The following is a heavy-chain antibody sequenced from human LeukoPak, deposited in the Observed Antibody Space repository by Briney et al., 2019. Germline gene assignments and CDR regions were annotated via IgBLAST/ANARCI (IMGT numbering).Heavy chain of an antibody. Sequence: ASVKVSCKASGYSFTRYFIHWVRQAPGQGLEWMGIIIPSDGSTSYAQKFQGRVTMTRDTSTSTVYMELSSLRSEDTAVYYCARGKVVTMVRGVIIAYFDYWGQGTLVTVSS. V-gene: IGHV1-46*01. CDR3: ARGKVVTMVRGVIIAYFDY. J-gene: IGHJ4*02. CDR2: IIPSDGST. D-gene: IGHD3-10*01. CDR1: GYSFTRYF.